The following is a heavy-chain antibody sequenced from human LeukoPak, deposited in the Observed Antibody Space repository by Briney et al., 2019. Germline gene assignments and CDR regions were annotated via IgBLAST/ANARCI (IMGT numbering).Heavy chain of an antibody. CDR2: INHSGST. V-gene: IGHV4-34*01. Sequence: PSETLSLTCAVYGGSFSGYYWSWIRQPPGKGLEWIGEINHSGSTNYNPSLKSRVTTSVDTSKNRFSLKLSSVTAADTAVYYCAREGGTIDYWGQGTLVTVSS. CDR3: AREGGTIDY. J-gene: IGHJ4*02. CDR1: GGSFSGYY.